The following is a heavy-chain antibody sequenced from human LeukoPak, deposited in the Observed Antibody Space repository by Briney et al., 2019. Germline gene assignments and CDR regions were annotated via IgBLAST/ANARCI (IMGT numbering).Heavy chain of an antibody. CDR3: ARVMVAVTGYAFDI. D-gene: IGHD6-19*01. Sequence: GGFLRLSCAASGFTFNSYWMSWVRQAPGKGLEWVANLKQDESEKYYVDSVKGRFTVSRDNAKNSLFLQMNSLRVEDTAVYYCARVMVAVTGYAFDIWGQGTMVTVSS. CDR2: LKQDESEK. V-gene: IGHV3-7*01. J-gene: IGHJ3*02. CDR1: GFTFNSYW.